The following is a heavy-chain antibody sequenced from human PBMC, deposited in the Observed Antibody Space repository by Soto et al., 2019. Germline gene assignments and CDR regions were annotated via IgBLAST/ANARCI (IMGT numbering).Heavy chain of an antibody. J-gene: IGHJ4*02. D-gene: IGHD3-10*01. CDR1: GFTFSRFE. CDR2: ISSSGSTA. CDR3: TRAAWFPYLSFY. Sequence: SGGSLRLSCAASGFTFSRFELHWVRQAPGKGLEWISCISSSGSTAYYASSVEGRFTISRDNANNSVYLQMDSLRAEDTALYYCTRAAWFPYLSFYWGQGALVTVSS. V-gene: IGHV3-48*03.